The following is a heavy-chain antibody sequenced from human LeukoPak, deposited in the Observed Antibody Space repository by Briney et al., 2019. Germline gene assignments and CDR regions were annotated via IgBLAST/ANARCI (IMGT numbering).Heavy chain of an antibody. Sequence: ASVKVSCKASGYTFTGYYMHWVRQAPGQGLEWMGRINPNSGDTNYAQKFQGRVTMTRDTSISTAYMELSRLRSDDTAVYYCARGGYYDYVWGSYRYFDYWGQGTLVTVSS. V-gene: IGHV1-2*06. CDR1: GYTFTGYY. J-gene: IGHJ4*02. D-gene: IGHD3-16*02. CDR3: ARGGYYDYVWGSYRYFDY. CDR2: INPNSGDT.